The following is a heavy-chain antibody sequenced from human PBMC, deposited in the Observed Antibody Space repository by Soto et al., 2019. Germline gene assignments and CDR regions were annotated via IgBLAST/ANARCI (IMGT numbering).Heavy chain of an antibody. J-gene: IGHJ4*02. CDR1: GFSFDMNKAR. D-gene: IGHD3-16*01. CDR2: IYWDGDE. Sequence: QITLKETGPPLVKPTQTLTLTCTFSGFSFDMNKARVGWVRQPPGKALEWLALIYWDGDEHYSPSLKTRLSITKDTSKDQVVLTLTHVHPADTATYYCVKGPLGTYGHVSFEHWGQGTLGTVSA. CDR3: VKGPLGTYGHVSFEH. V-gene: IGHV2-5*02.